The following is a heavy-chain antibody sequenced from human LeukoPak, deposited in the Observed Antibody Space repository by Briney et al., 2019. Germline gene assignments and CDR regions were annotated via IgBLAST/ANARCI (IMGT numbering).Heavy chain of an antibody. J-gene: IGHJ5*02. Sequence: GGSLRLSCAASGFTFSSYAMSWVRRAPGKGLEWVSAISGSGGSTYYADSVKGRFTISRDNYKNTLYLQMNSLRAEDTAVYYCAKHWDYYDSSGYFRFDPWGQGTLVTVSS. CDR2: ISGSGGST. D-gene: IGHD3-22*01. CDR1: GFTFSSYA. V-gene: IGHV3-23*01. CDR3: AKHWDYYDSSGYFRFDP.